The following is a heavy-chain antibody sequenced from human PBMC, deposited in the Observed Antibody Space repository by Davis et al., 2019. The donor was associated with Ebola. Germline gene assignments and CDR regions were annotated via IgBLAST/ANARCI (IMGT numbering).Heavy chain of an antibody. D-gene: IGHD3-10*01. Sequence: MPSETLSLTCAVYGGSLNGYYWSWIRQPPGKGLEWIGEINHSGRTDYKPSLKRRGTISIDTSKNQFSLKLSSVTAADTAVYFCARVYPLGYYALDVWGKGTTVTVSS. V-gene: IGHV4-34*01. CDR1: GGSLNGYY. CDR3: ARVYPLGYYALDV. J-gene: IGHJ6*04. CDR2: INHSGRT.